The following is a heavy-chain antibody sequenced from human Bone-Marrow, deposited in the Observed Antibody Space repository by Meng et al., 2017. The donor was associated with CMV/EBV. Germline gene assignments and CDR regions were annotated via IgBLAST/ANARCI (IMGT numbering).Heavy chain of an antibody. J-gene: IGHJ4*02. CDR1: GFTFSSYS. V-gene: IGHV3-21*01. CDR2: ISSSSSYI. D-gene: IGHD2-2*01. CDR3: ARALGYCSSTSCYEYYFDY. Sequence: GGSLRLSCAASGFTFSSYSMNWVRQAPGKGLEWVSSISSSSSYIYYADSVKGRFTISRDNAKNSLYLQMNSLRAEDTAVYYCARALGYCSSTSCYEYYFDYWGQRTLVTVSS.